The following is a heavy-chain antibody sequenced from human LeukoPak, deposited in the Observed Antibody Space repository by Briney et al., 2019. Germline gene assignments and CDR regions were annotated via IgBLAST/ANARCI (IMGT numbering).Heavy chain of an antibody. V-gene: IGHV3-21*01. CDR3: ARAAYCGGDCYSEFGY. CDR2: ISSSSSYI. CDR1: GFTFSSYS. D-gene: IGHD2-21*02. J-gene: IGHJ4*02. Sequence: GGSLRLSCAASGFTFSSYSMNWVRQAPGKGLEWVSSISSSSSYIYYADSVKGRFTISRDNAKNSLYLQMNSLRAEDTAVYYCARAAYCGGDCYSEFGYWGQGTLVTVSS.